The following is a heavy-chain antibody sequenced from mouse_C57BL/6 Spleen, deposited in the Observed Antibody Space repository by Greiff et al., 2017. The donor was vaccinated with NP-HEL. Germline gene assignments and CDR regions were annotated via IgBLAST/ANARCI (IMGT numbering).Heavy chain of an antibody. Sequence: VQLQQPGAELVKPGASVKMSCKASGYTFTSYWITWVKQRPGQGLEWIGDIYPGSGSTNYNEKFKSKATLTVDTSSSTAYMQLSSLTSEDSAVYYCARTTVVATGDMDYWGQGTSVTVSS. CDR2: IYPGSGST. CDR3: ARTTVVATGDMDY. D-gene: IGHD1-1*01. V-gene: IGHV1-55*01. CDR1: GYTFTSYW. J-gene: IGHJ4*01.